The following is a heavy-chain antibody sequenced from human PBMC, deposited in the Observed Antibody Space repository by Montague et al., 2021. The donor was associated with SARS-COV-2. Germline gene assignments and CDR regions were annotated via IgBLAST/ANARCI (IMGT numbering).Heavy chain of an antibody. D-gene: IGHD3-16*01. CDR2: FYYSLNT. V-gene: IGHV4-59*01. J-gene: IGHJ4*02. CDR1: GGSISTYY. CDR3: ARDSFEAPLFFDY. Sequence: SETLSLTCTVSGGSISTYYWNWIRQSPGKGLEWLGYFYYSLNTNXNPSLKGRLTISVDTSENQVSLNLRSVTAADTAVYYCARDSFEAPLFFDYWGQGIWVTVSS.